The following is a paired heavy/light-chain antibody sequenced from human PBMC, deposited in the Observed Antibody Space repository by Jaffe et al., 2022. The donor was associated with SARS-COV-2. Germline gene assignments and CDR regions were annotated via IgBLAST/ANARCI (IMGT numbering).Light chain of an antibody. CDR3: SSYTSSSTLYV. V-gene: IGLV2-14*01. CDR1: SSDVGDYNY. Sequence: QSALTQPASVSGSPGQSITISCSGNSSDVGDYNYVSWYQQHPGKVPKLMIYDVSNRPSGVSNRFSGSKSGNTASLTISGLQAEDEADYYCSSYTSSSTLYVFGTGTKVTVL. J-gene: IGLJ1*01. CDR2: DVS.
Heavy chain of an antibody. CDR2: ISYDGSNK. CDR1: RFTFSNYA. D-gene: IGHD5-12*01. CDR3: ARDGYNKNFDY. J-gene: IGHJ4*02. Sequence: QVQLVESGGGVVQPGRSLRLSCAASRFTFSNYAMHWVRQAPGKGLEWVAVISYDGSNKYYADSVKGRFTISRDNSKNTLYLQMNSLRAEDTAVYYCARDGYNKNFDYWGQGTLVTVSS. V-gene: IGHV3-30*04.